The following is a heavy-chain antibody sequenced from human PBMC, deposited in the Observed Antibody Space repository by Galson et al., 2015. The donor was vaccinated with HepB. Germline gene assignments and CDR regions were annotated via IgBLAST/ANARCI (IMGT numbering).Heavy chain of an antibody. CDR3: ARAYYYDSSGYFQPYDAFDI. J-gene: IGHJ3*02. CDR2: IYPGDSDT. Sequence: QSGAEVKKPGESLKISCKGSGYSFTSYWIGWVRQMPGKGLEWMGIIYPGDSDTRYSPSFQGQVTISADKSISTAYLQWSSLKASDTAMYYCARAYYYDSSGYFQPYDAFDIWGQGTIVTVSS. V-gene: IGHV5-51*01. CDR1: GYSFTSYW. D-gene: IGHD3-22*01.